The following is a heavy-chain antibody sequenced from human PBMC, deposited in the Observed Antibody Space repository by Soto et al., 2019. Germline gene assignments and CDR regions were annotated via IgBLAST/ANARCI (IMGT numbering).Heavy chain of an antibody. CDR3: ARVAAARGPGGYYYYYMDV. CDR2: IYYSGST. D-gene: IGHD6-6*01. Sequence: SETLSLTCTVSGGSISSYYWSWIRQPPGKGLEWIGYIYYSGSTNYNSSLKSRVTISVDTSKNQFSLKLSSVTAADTAVYYCARVAAARGPGGYYYYYMDVWGKGTTVTVSS. J-gene: IGHJ6*03. V-gene: IGHV4-59*01. CDR1: GGSISSYY.